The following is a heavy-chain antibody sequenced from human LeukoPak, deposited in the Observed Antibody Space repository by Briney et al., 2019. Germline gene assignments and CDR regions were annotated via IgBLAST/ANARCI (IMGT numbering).Heavy chain of an antibody. J-gene: IGHJ3*02. CDR2: ISSSSYI. D-gene: IGHD2-15*01. CDR3: ARGRALGYCSGGSCYDAFDI. Sequence: GGSLRLSCAASGFTFSSYSMKWVRQAPGKGLEWVSSISSSSYIYYADSVKGRFTISRDNAKNSLYLQMNSLRAEDTAVYYCARGRALGYCSGGSCYDAFDIWGQGTMVTVSS. CDR1: GFTFSSYS. V-gene: IGHV3-21*01.